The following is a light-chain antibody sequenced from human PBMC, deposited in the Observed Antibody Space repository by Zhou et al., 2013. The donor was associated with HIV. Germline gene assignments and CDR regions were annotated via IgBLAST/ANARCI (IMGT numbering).Light chain of an antibody. CDR1: QSVINND. Sequence: EIVLTQSPDTLSLSPGERATLSCRASQSVINNDLAWYLLKPGQAPRLLIFRASRRATGISDRFSGSGSGTDFTLTISRLEPEDFAVYYCQQYGTLLTFGGGTKVEIK. CDR2: RAS. V-gene: IGKV3-20*01. CDR3: QQYGTLLT. J-gene: IGKJ4*01.